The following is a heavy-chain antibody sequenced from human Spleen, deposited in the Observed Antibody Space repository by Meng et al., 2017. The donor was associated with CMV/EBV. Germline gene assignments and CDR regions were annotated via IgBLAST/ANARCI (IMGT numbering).Heavy chain of an antibody. CDR2: INADNGDT. D-gene: IGHD2-8*01. CDR1: GYTSKKYG. Sequence: ASVKVSCKASGYTSKKYGITWVRQAPGQGLEWMGWINADNGDTHYPQRFQGRVTMTAETSTSTAYMELRSLRSDDTAVYYCARDRYCNNGTCAPYGVDVWGQGTTVTVSS. J-gene: IGHJ6*02. CDR3: ARDRYCNNGTCAPYGVDV. V-gene: IGHV1-18*01.